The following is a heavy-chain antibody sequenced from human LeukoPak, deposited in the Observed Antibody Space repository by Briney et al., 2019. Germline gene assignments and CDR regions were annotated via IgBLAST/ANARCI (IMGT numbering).Heavy chain of an antibody. D-gene: IGHD5-18*01. CDR2: MNPNSGNT. J-gene: IGHJ6*03. Sequence: ASVKVSCKASGYTFTSYDINWVRQATGQGLEWMGWMNPNSGNTGYAQKFQGRVTMTRNTSISTAYMELSSLRSEDTAVYYCARGRRDWIQLWLEMYYYYMDVWGKGTTVTVSS. CDR3: ARGRRDWIQLWLEMYYYYMDV. V-gene: IGHV1-8*01. CDR1: GYTFTSYD.